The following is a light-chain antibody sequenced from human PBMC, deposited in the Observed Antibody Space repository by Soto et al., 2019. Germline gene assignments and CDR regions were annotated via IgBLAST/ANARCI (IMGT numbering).Light chain of an antibody. CDR3: SSYTSSSTLV. J-gene: IGLJ2*01. V-gene: IGLV2-18*02. CDR1: SSDVGRYNR. Sequence: QSALTQPPSVSGSPGQSVTISCTGTSSDVGRYNRVSWYQQPPGTAPKLLIYEVRNRPSGVPDRFSGSKSANTASLTISGLQAEDEADYYCSSYTSSSTLVFGGGTKLTVL. CDR2: EVR.